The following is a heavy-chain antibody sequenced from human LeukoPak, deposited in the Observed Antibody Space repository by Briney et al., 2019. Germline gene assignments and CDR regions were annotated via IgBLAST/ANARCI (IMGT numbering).Heavy chain of an antibody. V-gene: IGHV3-11*06. J-gene: IGHJ6*03. Sequence: GGSLRLSCAASGFTVSNNYMIWIRQAPGKGPEWVSSISSSSSYIYYADSVKGRFTISRDNAKNSLYLQMNSLRAEDTAVYYCARDNLYNQIVVVPMDVWGKGTTVTVSS. CDR1: GFTVSNNY. CDR3: ARDNLYNQIVVVPMDV. D-gene: IGHD2-2*01. CDR2: ISSSSSYI.